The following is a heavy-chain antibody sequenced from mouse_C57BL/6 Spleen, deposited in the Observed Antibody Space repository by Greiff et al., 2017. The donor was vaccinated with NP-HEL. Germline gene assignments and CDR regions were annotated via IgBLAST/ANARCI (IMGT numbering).Heavy chain of an antibody. CDR1: GFTFSDYG. CDR2: ISSGSSTI. CDR3: AKDGYYLDY. V-gene: IGHV5-17*01. J-gene: IGHJ2*01. Sequence: DVKLVESGGGLVKPGGSLKLSRAASGFTFSDYGMHWVRQAPEKGLEWVAYISSGSSTIYYADTVKGRFTISRDNAKNTLFLQMTSLRSEDTAMYYCAKDGYYLDYWGQGTTLTVSS. D-gene: IGHD2-3*01.